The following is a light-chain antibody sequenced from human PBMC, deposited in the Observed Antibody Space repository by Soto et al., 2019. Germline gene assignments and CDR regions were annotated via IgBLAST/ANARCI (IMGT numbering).Light chain of an antibody. CDR2: DVN. CDR1: SSDVGGYNY. CDR3: SSYRSSSTLYV. J-gene: IGLJ1*01. V-gene: IGLV2-14*01. Sequence: QSVLTQPASVSGSPGQSXTISCTGTSSDVGGYNYVSWYQQHPGKAPKLMIYDVNNRPSGVSNRFSGSKSGNTASLTISGLQAEDEADYYCSSYRSSSTLYVFGTGTKVTVL.